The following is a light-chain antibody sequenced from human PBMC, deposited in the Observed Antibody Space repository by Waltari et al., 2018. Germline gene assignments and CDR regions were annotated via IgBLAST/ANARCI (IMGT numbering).Light chain of an antibody. Sequence: EIMLTHSPGTMSLSPGESATLSCRASQSISRLVAWYQQKPGQAPRLLIYDASTRATGIPDRFSGSGSGTDFSLTISRLEPEDIAVYYCQKYGSLPATFGQGTKVEIK. J-gene: IGKJ1*01. CDR2: DAS. CDR3: QKYGSLPAT. CDR1: QSISRL. V-gene: IGKV3-20*01.